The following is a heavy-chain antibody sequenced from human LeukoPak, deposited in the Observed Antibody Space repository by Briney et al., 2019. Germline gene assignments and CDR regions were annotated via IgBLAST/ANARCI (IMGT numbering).Heavy chain of an antibody. CDR3: ARVTEVGTFDY. CDR1: GGSISSYY. V-gene: IGHV4-59*01. Sequence: PSETLSLTCTVSGGSISSYYWSWIRQPPGKGLEWIGYIYYSGSTNYNPSLKSRVTISVDTSKNQFSLKLSSVTAADTAVYYCARVTEVGTFDYWGQGTLVTVSS. J-gene: IGHJ4*02. D-gene: IGHD1-26*01. CDR2: IYYSGST.